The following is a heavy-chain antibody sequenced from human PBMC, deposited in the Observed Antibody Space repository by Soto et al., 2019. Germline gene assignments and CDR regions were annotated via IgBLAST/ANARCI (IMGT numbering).Heavy chain of an antibody. CDR2: ISAYNGNT. CDR3: ARDHGGGITFE. CDR1: GYTFTSYA. V-gene: IGHV1-18*01. D-gene: IGHD3-16*01. J-gene: IGHJ4*02. Sequence: ASVKVSCKTSGYTFTSYAISWVRQAPGQGLEWMGWISAYNGNTRYAQKPQGRVTMTTDTSTSTAYMDLRSLRSDDTAVYYCARDHGGGITFEWGQGTQVTVSS.